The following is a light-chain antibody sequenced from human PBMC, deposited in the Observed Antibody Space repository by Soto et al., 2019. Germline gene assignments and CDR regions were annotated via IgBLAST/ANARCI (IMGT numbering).Light chain of an antibody. J-gene: IGLJ1*01. CDR2: DVT. Sequence: QSVLTQPASVSGSPGQSITISCTGTNSDVGGYNYVSWYQHHPGKAPKLMIFDVTYRPSGVSNRFSGSKSGNTASLTISGLQAEDEADYYCSSYTSTSTLVFGTETKVTVL. CDR3: SSYTSTSTLV. CDR1: NSDVGGYNY. V-gene: IGLV2-14*03.